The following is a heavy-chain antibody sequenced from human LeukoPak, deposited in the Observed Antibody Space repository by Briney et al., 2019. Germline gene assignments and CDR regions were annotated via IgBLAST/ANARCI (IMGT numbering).Heavy chain of an antibody. J-gene: IGHJ3*02. CDR2: ISDTGST. CDR1: GGSISGSY. Sequence: SETLSLTCTVSGGSISGSYWSWLRQAPGKGLEWIAYISDTGSTNYNPSLKSRVAISVDTFKNQFSLKLSSVTAADTAVYYCARELAAAWDDAFDIWGQGTMVIVSS. D-gene: IGHD2-15*01. V-gene: IGHV4-59*01. CDR3: ARELAAAWDDAFDI.